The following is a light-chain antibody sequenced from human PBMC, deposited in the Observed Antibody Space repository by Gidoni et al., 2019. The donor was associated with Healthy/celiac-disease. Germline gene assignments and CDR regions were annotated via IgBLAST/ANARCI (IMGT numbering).Light chain of an antibody. CDR1: QDISNY. CDR2: DAS. J-gene: IGKJ1*01. V-gene: IGKV1-33*01. CDR3: QQYDNLPGT. Sequence: DIQMTQSPSSLSASVGDRVTITCQASQDISNYLNWYQQKPGKAPKPLIYDASNLETGVPSRFSGSGSGTDFTFTISSLQPEDIATYYCQQYDNLPGTFGQGTKVEIK.